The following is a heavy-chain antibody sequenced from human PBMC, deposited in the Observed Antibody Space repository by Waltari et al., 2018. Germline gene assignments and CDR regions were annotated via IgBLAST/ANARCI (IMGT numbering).Heavy chain of an antibody. J-gene: IGHJ6*02. CDR2: INPSGGST. CDR3: ARDIMAGFWSWDYYYYGMDV. CDR1: GYTFTSYY. D-gene: IGHD3-3*01. Sequence: QVQLVQSGAEVKKPGASVKVSCKASGYTFTSYYMPWVRQAPGQGLEWMGIINPSGGSTSYAQKFQGRVTMTRDTSTSTVYMELSSLRSEDTAVYYCARDIMAGFWSWDYYYYGMDVWGQGTTVTVSS. V-gene: IGHV1-46*01.